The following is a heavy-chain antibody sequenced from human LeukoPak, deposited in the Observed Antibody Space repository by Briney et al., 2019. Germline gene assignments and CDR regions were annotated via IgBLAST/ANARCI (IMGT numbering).Heavy chain of an antibody. J-gene: IGHJ4*02. Sequence: SETLSLTCAVYGGSFSGYYWSWIRQPPGKGLEWIGEINHSGSTNYNPSLESRVTISVDTSKNQFSLKLSSVTAADTAVYYCARGIVVVPAAIGFDYWGQGTLVTVSS. V-gene: IGHV4-34*01. CDR2: INHSGST. CDR1: GGSFSGYY. CDR3: ARGIVVVPAAIGFDY. D-gene: IGHD2-2*02.